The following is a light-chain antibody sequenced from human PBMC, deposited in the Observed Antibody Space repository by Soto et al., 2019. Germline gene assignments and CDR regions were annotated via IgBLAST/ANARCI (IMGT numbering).Light chain of an antibody. V-gene: IGLV2-14*03. Sequence: QSALTQPASVSGSPGQSITISCTGTSSDVGAYDFVSWYQQHPDKAPKLMIYEVRNRPSGVSNRFSGSKSVNTATLTISGLQAEDEADYYCSSYTTISTRVFGTGTKATVL. CDR1: SSDVGAYDF. CDR3: SSYTTISTRV. CDR2: EVR. J-gene: IGLJ1*01.